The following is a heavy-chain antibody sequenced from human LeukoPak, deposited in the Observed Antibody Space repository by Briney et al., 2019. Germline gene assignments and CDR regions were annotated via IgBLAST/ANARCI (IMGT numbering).Heavy chain of an antibody. V-gene: IGHV1-2*02. CDR3: ARGGAAAAPEFDY. J-gene: IGHJ4*02. CDR2: INPNSGGT. D-gene: IGHD6-13*01. Sequence: ASVKVSCKASGYTFTSYGISWVRQAPGQGLEWMGWINPNSGGTNYAQKFQGRVTMTRDTSISTAYMELSSLRSEDTAVYYCARGGAAAAPEFDYWGQGTLVTVSS. CDR1: GYTFTSYG.